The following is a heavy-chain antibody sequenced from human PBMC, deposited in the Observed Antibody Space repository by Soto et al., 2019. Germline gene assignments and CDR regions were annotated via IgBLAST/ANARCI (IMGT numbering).Heavy chain of an antibody. D-gene: IGHD3-22*01. CDR1: GGSISSSPYY. V-gene: IGHV4-39*01. J-gene: IGHJ4*02. CDR3: ARLGYDSSGHHDTSDS. CDR2: MYYSGDT. Sequence: PSETLSLTCTVSGGSISSSPYYWGWIRQPPGKGLEWIGHMYYSGDTYSNPSLKSRVTMSVDTSKNQFSLNLTSVTAADTGVYYCARLGYDSSGHHDTSDSWGPGRPVTVSS.